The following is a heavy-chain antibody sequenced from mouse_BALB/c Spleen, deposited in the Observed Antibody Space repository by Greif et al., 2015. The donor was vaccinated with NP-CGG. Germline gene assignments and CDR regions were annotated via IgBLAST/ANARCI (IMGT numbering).Heavy chain of an antibody. CDR2: IWAGGST. J-gene: IGHJ4*01. V-gene: IGHV2-9*02. Sequence: QVQLKESGPGPVAPSQSLSITCTVSGFSLTSYGVHWVRQPPGKGLEWLGVIWAGGSTSYNSALMSRLSISKDNSKSQVFLKMNSLQTDDTAMYYCAREDGNYVGAMDYWGQGTSVTVSS. CDR1: GFSLTSYG. CDR3: AREDGNYVGAMDY. D-gene: IGHD2-1*01.